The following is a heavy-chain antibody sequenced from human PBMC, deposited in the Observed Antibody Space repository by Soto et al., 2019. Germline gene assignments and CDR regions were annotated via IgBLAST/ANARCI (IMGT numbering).Heavy chain of an antibody. Sequence: QLQLEESGGGVVQPGRSLRLSCAASGFTFSDYGMHWVRQAPGTGLEWVAVISYDGSDKYYADSVKGRFTISRDNSKNRLYLQMNSLRAEDTAVYYCATMERLFDYWGQGTLVTVSS. D-gene: IGHD3-3*01. CDR2: ISYDGSDK. J-gene: IGHJ4*02. CDR1: GFTFSDYG. V-gene: IGHV3-30*03. CDR3: ATMERLFDY.